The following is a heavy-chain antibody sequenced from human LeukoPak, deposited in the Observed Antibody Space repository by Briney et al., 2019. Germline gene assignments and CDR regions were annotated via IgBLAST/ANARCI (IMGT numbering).Heavy chain of an antibody. D-gene: IGHD2-15*01. V-gene: IGHV3-23*01. J-gene: IGHJ4*02. CDR2: ISGSGGST. Sequence: GSLRLSCAASGFTFSSYAMSWVRQAPGKGLVWVSAISGSGGSTYYADSVKGRFTISRDNSKNTLYLQMNSLRAEDTAVYYCAKSRDLAVHYYFDYWGQGTLVTVSS. CDR1: GFTFSSYA. CDR3: AKSRDLAVHYYFDY.